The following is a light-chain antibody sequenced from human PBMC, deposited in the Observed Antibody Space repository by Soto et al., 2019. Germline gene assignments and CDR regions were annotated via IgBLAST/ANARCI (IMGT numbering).Light chain of an antibody. CDR3: HQYNTYWT. Sequence: DVQMTQSPSTLSASVGDRVTLTCRASQSISTWLAWYQQKPGKAPKLLIYYASSLESGVPSRFSGSGSGTEFTLTISSLQLDDFATYYCHQYNTYWTFGQGTKV. CDR1: QSISTW. CDR2: YAS. V-gene: IGKV1-5*01. J-gene: IGKJ1*01.